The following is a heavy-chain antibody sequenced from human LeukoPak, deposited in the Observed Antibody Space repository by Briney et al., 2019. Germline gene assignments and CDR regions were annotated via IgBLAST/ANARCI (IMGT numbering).Heavy chain of an antibody. V-gene: IGHV3-23*01. CDR2: ISGSDGNT. J-gene: IGHJ4*02. Sequence: GGSLSLSCAVSGFTFSRYAMTCVREAPDGGLECVSAISGSDGNTYYADSVKGRFTIFRDDSQNTLYLRMNSLSAEDTAVYYCAKVEASGGANCYARDYWGQGTLITVSS. D-gene: IGHD2-2*01. CDR3: AKVEASGGANCYARDY. CDR1: GFTFSRYA.